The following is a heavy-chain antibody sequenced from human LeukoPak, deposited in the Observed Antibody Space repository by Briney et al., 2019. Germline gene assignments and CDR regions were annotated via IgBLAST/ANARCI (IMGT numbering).Heavy chain of an antibody. CDR1: GYTFTSYT. D-gene: IGHD6-19*01. CDR2: INAGNGNT. V-gene: IGHV1-3*03. CDR3: ARAIAVAGKKT. Sequence: GASVKVSCKASGYTFTSYTIHWVRQAPGQRLEWMGWINAGNGNTKYSQEFQDRVTITRDTSASTAYMELSSLRSEDMAVYYCARAIAVAGKKTWGQGTLVTVSS. J-gene: IGHJ5*02.